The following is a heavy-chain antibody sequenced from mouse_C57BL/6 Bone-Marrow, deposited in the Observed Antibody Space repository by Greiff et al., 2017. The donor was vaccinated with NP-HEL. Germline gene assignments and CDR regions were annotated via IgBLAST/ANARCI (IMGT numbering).Heavy chain of an antibody. Sequence: QVQLKQPGAELVRPGTSVKLSCKASGYTFTSYWMHWVKQRPGQGLEWIGVIDPSDSYTNYNQKFKGKATLTVDTSSSTAYMQLSSLTSEDSAVYYCAPSGDYWDRGTTLTVTS. CDR3: APSGDY. CDR1: GYTFTSYW. J-gene: IGHJ2*01. CDR2: IDPSDSYT. V-gene: IGHV1-59*01.